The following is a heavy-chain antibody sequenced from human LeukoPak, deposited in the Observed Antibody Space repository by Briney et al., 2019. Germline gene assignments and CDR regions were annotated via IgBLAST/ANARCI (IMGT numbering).Heavy chain of an antibody. V-gene: IGHV3-7*01. Sequence: GGSLRLSCAASGFTYSSYWMSWVRQAPGKGLEWVAKIKQDGSEKYYVDSVKGRFTISRDNAKNSLYLQMNSLRAEDTAVYYCARGTLNIPGEHGAFDYWGQGTLVTVSS. CDR2: IKQDGSEK. D-gene: IGHD1-14*01. CDR1: GFTYSSYW. CDR3: ARGTLNIPGEHGAFDY. J-gene: IGHJ4*02.